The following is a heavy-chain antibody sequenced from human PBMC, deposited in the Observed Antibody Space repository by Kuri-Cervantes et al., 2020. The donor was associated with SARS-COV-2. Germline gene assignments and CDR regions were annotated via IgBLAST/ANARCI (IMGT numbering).Heavy chain of an antibody. CDR3: TTDLPNPTYPRYYYYYYVMDV. CDR1: GFTFSNAW. V-gene: IGHV3-15*01. CDR2: IKSKTDGGTT. D-gene: IGHD2-2*02. J-gene: IGHJ6*02. Sequence: GGSLRLSCAASGFTFSNAWMSWVRQAPGKGLEWVGRIKSKTDGGTTDYAAPVKGRFTISRDDSKNTLYLQMNSLKTEDTAVYYCTTDLPNPTYPRYYYYYYVMDVWAKGPRSPSP.